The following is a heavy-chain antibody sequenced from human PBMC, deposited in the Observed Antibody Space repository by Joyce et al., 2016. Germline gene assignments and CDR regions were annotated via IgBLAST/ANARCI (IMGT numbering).Heavy chain of an antibody. D-gene: IGHD6-19*01. V-gene: IGHV4-39*01. CDR1: SISSKNYY. CDR2: LYYSGSA. CDR3: ASGWYVSDY. J-gene: IGHJ4*02. Sequence: SISSKNYYWGWIRQPPGKGLEWIGSLYYSGSAYYNPSLRSRVNMSVDTSQNQVSLRLHSVTAADTAVYYCASGWYVSDYWDQGTLVTVSS.